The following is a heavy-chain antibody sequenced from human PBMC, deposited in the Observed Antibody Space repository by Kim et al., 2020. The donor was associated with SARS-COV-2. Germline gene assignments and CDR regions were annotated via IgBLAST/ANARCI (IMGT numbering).Heavy chain of an antibody. J-gene: IGHJ4*02. V-gene: IGHV3-30*04. CDR2: LSFDGFSK. CDR1: GLYV. D-gene: IGHD6-19*01. Sequence: GGSLRLSCVTSGLYVIHWVRQAPGKGLEWVAALSFDGFSKYFADSVKGRFTISSDDSKNTVRLQLNNMRDEDSAMYYCATEGGTSGRCGYFDYWGQGTLVTVSS. CDR3: ATEGGTSGRCGYFDY.